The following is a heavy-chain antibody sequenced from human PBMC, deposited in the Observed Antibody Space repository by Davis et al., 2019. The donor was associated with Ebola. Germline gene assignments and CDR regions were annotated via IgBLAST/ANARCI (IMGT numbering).Heavy chain of an antibody. CDR1: GFTFSDHY. J-gene: IGHJ2*01. V-gene: IGHV3-72*01. D-gene: IGHD3-22*01. CDR3: TREPMSGNWYSDL. CDR2: TRNKANRYTT. Sequence: GESLKTPCAASGFTFSDHYMDWVRQAPGKGLEWVGRTRNKANRYTTLYAASVKGRFTISRDDSKNSVYLQMSSLKTEDTAVYYCTREPMSGNWYSDLWGRGTLVTVSS.